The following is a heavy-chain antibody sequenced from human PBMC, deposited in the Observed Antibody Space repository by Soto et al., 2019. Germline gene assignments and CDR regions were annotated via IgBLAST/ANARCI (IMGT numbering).Heavy chain of an antibody. CDR1: GFTFSSYA. CDR2: ISGSGGST. Sequence: GESLKISCAASGFTFSSYAMSWVRQAPGKGLEWVSAISGSGGSTYYADSVKGRFTISRDNSKNTLYLQMNSLRAEDTAVYYCAKTSPSGSYYYFDYWGQGTLVTVSS. V-gene: IGHV3-23*01. D-gene: IGHD1-26*01. J-gene: IGHJ4*02. CDR3: AKTSPSGSYYYFDY.